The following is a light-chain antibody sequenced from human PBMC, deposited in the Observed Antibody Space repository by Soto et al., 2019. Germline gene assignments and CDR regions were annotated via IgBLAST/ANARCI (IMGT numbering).Light chain of an antibody. J-gene: IGLJ3*02. CDR1: SSDSGGDNY. CDR2: EVT. V-gene: IGLV2-8*01. CDR3: SSYAGNNIL. Sequence: QSVLTQPPSASGSPGQSVIISCTGTSSDSGGDNYVSWYQKHPGKAPKLIIYEVTERPSGVPDRFSGSKSDNTASLTVSRLQAEDEADYYCSSYAGNNILFGGGTKVTVL.